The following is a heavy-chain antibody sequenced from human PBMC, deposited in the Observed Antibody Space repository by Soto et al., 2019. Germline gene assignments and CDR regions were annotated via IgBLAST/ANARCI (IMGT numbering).Heavy chain of an antibody. V-gene: IGHV3-53*04. Sequence: EVQLVESGGGLVQPGGSLRLSCAASGFTVSSNYMSWVRQAPGKGLEWVSVIYSGGSTYYADSVKGRFTISRHYSKNTLYLQMSSLRAEDTAVYYCARGTSVYGNDWYFDLWGRGNLVTVSS. D-gene: IGHD4-17*01. J-gene: IGHJ2*01. CDR1: GFTVSSNY. CDR3: ARGTSVYGNDWYFDL. CDR2: IYSGGST.